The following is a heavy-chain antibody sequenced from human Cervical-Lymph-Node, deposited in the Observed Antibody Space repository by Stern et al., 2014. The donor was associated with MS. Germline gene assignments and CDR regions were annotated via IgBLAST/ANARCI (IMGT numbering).Heavy chain of an antibody. CDR2: IYPYDSDT. CDR1: GYSFTIYY. Sequence: VQLVQSGAEVKKPGESLKISCKLSGYSFTIYYIAWVRQMPRKGLEWMVVIYPYDSDTTYSPSSQGQVTISADKSITTAYLQCSSLRASDTAMYYCARHVQGFDYWGQGTLVTVSS. CDR3: ARHVQGFDY. J-gene: IGHJ4*02. V-gene: IGHV5-51*01.